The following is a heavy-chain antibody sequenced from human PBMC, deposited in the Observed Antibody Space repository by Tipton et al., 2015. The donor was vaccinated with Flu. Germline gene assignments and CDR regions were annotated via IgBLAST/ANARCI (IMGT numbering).Heavy chain of an antibody. D-gene: IGHD3-16*01. V-gene: IGHV3-30*02. CDR1: GFSFTSYG. J-gene: IGHJ6*02. Sequence: GSLRLSCAASGFSFTSYGMHWVRQASGKGLEWVAYIRYDGSNKYYADSVMAQFTISRDNSKNTMFLQMNSLRPEDTAVYYCAKAYTDGRYGMDVWGQGTTVTVSS. CDR2: IRYDGSNK. CDR3: AKAYTDGRYGMDV.